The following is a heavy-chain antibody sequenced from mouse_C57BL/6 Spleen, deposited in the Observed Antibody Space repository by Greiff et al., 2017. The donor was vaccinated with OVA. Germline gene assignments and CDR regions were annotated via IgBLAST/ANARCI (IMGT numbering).Heavy chain of an antibody. D-gene: IGHD2-5*01. CDR2: IYPGSGST. Sequence: QVQLQQPGAELVKPGASVKMSCKASGYTFTSYWITWVKQRPGQGLEWIGDIYPGSGSTNYNEKFKSKATLTVDTSSSTAYMQLSSLTSEDSAVYYGAAYYSNYEDWYFDVWGTGTTVTVSS. J-gene: IGHJ1*03. CDR3: AAYYSNYEDWYFDV. CDR1: GYTFTSYW. V-gene: IGHV1-55*01.